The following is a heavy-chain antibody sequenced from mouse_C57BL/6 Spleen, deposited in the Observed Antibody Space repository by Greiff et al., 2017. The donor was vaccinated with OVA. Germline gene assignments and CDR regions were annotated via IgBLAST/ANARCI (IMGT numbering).Heavy chain of an antibody. V-gene: IGHV1-19*01. Sequence: VQLQQSGPVLVKPGASVKMSCKASGYTFTDYYMNWVKQSHGKSLEWIGVINPYNGGTSYNQKFKGKATLTVDKSSSTAYMELNSLTSEDSAVYYCARGFYGNPFDYWGQGTTLTVSS. CDR1: GYTFTDYY. CDR2: INPYNGGT. CDR3: ARGFYGNPFDY. J-gene: IGHJ2*01. D-gene: IGHD2-1*01.